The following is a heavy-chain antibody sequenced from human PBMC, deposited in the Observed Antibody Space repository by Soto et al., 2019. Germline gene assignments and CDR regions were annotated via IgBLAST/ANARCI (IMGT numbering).Heavy chain of an antibody. CDR2: ISYDGSNK. V-gene: IGHV3-30*18. D-gene: IGHD2-15*01. J-gene: IGHJ2*01. CDR1: GFTFSSYG. CDR3: AKDSKDIVVVVAATPGWYFDL. Sequence: QVQLVESGGGVVQPGRSLRLSCAASGFTFSSYGMHWVRQAPGKGLAWVAVISYDGSNKYYADSVKGRFTISRDNSKNTLYLQMNSLRAEDTAVYYCAKDSKDIVVVVAATPGWYFDLWGRGTLVTVSS.